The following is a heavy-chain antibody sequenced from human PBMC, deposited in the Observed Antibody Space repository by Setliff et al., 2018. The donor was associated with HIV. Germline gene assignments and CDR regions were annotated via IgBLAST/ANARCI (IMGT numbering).Heavy chain of an antibody. V-gene: IGHV4-34*01. J-gene: IGHJ3*01. CDR1: GGSFSGYY. D-gene: IGHD5-12*01. CDR2: IYYSGST. CDR3: AREWLQHTGDDAFDV. Sequence: SETLSLTCTVYGGSFSGYYWSWIRQPPGKGLEWIGSIYYSGSTYYNPSLTSRVTISIDTSENQFSLKLTSVTAADTAVYYCAREWLQHTGDDAFDVWGQGTMVTVSS.